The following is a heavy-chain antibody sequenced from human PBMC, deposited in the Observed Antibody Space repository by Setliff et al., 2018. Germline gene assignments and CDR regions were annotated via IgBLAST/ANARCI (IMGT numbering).Heavy chain of an antibody. V-gene: IGHV4-38-2*01. Sequence: SETLSLTCAVSGFSISSGYYWGWIRQPPGKGLEWIVNINHRGSTNYNPSLKSRVTISIDTSRDQFSLKLISMIAADTAVYYCARGRNIAARLLDSWGQGTLVTV. J-gene: IGHJ4*02. CDR3: ARGRNIAARLLDS. CDR1: GFSISSGYY. CDR2: INHRGST. D-gene: IGHD6-6*01.